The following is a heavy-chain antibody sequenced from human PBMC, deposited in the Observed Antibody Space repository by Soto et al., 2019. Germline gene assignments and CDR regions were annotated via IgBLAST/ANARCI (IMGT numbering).Heavy chain of an antibody. CDR1: GYTFTSYY. Sequence: ASVKVSCKASGYTFTSYYMHWVRQAPGQGLEWMGIINPSGGSTSYAQKFQGRVTMTKDTSTSTVYMELSSLRSEDTAVYYCARDGIVGATFDYWGQGTLVTVSS. J-gene: IGHJ4*02. V-gene: IGHV1-46*01. CDR3: ARDGIVGATFDY. D-gene: IGHD1-26*01. CDR2: INPSGGST.